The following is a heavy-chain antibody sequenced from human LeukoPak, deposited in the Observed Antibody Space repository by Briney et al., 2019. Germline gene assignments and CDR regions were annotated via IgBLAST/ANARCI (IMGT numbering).Heavy chain of an antibody. Sequence: ASVKVSCKASGYTFTSYGISWVRQAPGQGLEWMGWISAYNRNTGYAQKFQGRVTMTRNTSISTAYMELNSLRSEDTAVYYCARGDYGSETSTTKSGDYWGQGTLVTVSS. J-gene: IGHJ4*02. V-gene: IGHV1-18*01. CDR2: ISAYNRNT. CDR3: ARGDYGSETSTTKSGDY. D-gene: IGHD3-10*01. CDR1: GYTFTSYG.